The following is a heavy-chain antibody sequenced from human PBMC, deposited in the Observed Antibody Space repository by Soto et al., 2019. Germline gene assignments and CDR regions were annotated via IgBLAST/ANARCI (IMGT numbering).Heavy chain of an antibody. V-gene: IGHV5-10-1*01. CDR2: SDPSDSQT. D-gene: IGHD5-12*01. CDR1: GYSFAGYW. J-gene: IGHJ4*02. CDR3: ARQIYDSDSGPNFQYYFDS. Sequence: PGESLKISCKGSGYSFAGYWITLVRQKPGKGLEWMGRSDPSDSQTYYSPSFRGHVTISVTKSITTVFLQWSSLRASDTAMYYCARQIYDSDSGPNFQYYFDSWGQGTPVTVSS.